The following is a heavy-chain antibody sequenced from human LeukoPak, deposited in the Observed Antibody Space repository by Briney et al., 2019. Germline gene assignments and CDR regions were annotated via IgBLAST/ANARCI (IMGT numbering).Heavy chain of an antibody. D-gene: IGHD6-6*01. Sequence: PSETLSLTCTVSGGSISSSSYYWGWIRQPPGKGLEWIGSIYYSGSTYYNPSLKSRVTISVDASKNQFSLKLSSVTAADTAVYYCARAQYSSSSPPLYFQHWGQGTLVTVSS. CDR3: ARAQYSSSSPPLYFQH. V-gene: IGHV4-39*01. CDR2: IYYSGST. J-gene: IGHJ1*01. CDR1: GGSISSSSYY.